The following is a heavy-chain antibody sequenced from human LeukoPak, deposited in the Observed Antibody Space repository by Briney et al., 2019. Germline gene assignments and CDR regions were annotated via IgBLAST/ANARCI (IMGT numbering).Heavy chain of an antibody. D-gene: IGHD4-17*01. V-gene: IGHV4-59*01. CDR1: GGSISSYY. J-gene: IGHJ4*02. CDR2: IYYSGST. Sequence: SETLSLTCTVPGGSISSYYWSWIRQPPVKGLEWIGYIYYSGSTNYNPSLKSRVTISVDTSKNQFSLKLSSVTAADTAVYYCARDIGDYVFDYWGQGTLVTVSS. CDR3: ARDIGDYVFDY.